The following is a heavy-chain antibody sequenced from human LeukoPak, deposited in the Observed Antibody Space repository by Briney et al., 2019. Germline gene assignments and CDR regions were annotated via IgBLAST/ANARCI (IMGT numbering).Heavy chain of an antibody. CDR3: VRDRTYYAEGPRRCFYY. D-gene: IGHD1-26*01. Sequence: RPGGSLRLSCAPSGFTFDDYGMRSVRQAPGKGLEWVSGINWNGGSTGYAASVKGRFTISRDNAKNSLYLQMNSLTAEDTALYYCVRDRTYYAEGPRRCFYYWGQGTLVTVSS. J-gene: IGHJ4*02. CDR1: GFTFDDYG. CDR2: INWNGGST. V-gene: IGHV3-20*04.